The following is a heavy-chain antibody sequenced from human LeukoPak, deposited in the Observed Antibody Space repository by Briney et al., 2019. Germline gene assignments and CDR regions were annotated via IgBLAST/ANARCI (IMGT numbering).Heavy chain of an antibody. D-gene: IGHD1-26*01. CDR3: ARGPGPIAGAKNPFDI. CDR2: ISYDGSNK. Sequence: GGSLRLSCAASGFTFSAYAMHWVRQAPGKGLEWVAVISYDGSNKYYADSVKGRFTIFGDKSKNTLYLQMNSLRPEDTAVYYCARGPGPIAGAKNPFDIWGQGTMVTVSS. CDR1: GFTFSAYA. V-gene: IGHV3-30*01. J-gene: IGHJ3*02.